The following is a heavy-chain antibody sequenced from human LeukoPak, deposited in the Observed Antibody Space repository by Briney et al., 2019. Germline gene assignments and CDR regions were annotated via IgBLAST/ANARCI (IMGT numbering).Heavy chain of an antibody. CDR3: ARESGIAAAGNEGFDY. CDR2: INPSGGST. D-gene: IGHD6-13*01. Sequence: ASVKVSCKASGCTFTSYYMHWVRQAPGQGLEWMGIINPSGGSTSYAQKFQGRVTMTRDTSTSTVYMELSSLRSEDTAVYYCARESGIAAAGNEGFDYWGQGTLVTVSS. V-gene: IGHV1-46*01. J-gene: IGHJ4*02. CDR1: GCTFTSYY.